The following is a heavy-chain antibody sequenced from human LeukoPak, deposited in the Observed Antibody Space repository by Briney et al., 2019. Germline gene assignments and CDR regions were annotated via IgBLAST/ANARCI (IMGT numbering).Heavy chain of an antibody. V-gene: IGHV1-18*04. J-gene: IGHJ4*02. Sequence: ASVTVSCKASGYTFTSYGISWVRQAPGQGLEWMGWISAYNGNTNYAQKLQGRVTMTTDTSTSTAYMELRSLRSDDTAVYYCARDRRCSGGSCYSSWYYLDYWGQGTLVTVSS. CDR3: ARDRRCSGGSCYSSWYYLDY. CDR1: GYTFTSYG. CDR2: ISAYNGNT. D-gene: IGHD2-15*01.